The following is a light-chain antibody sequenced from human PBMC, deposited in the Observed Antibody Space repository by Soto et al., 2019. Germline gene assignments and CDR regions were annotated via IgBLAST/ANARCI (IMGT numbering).Light chain of an antibody. CDR3: CSYAGSSTYV. Sequence: QSVLTQPASVSGSPGQSITISCTGTSSDVGNYDLVSWYQQLPGKAPKFILYEGSKRPSGVSNRFSGSKSGNTASLTISGLQAEDEADYYCCSYAGSSTYVFGTGTKVIV. V-gene: IGLV2-23*01. J-gene: IGLJ1*01. CDR1: SSDVGNYDL. CDR2: EGS.